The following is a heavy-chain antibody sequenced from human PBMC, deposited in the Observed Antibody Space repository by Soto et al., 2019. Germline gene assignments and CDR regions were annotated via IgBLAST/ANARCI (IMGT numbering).Heavy chain of an antibody. V-gene: IGHV3-74*01. J-gene: IGHJ4*02. CDR1: GLIFSNYK. Sequence: EVQLVESGGGLVQPGGSLRLSCAASGLIFSNYKMHWVRQAPGKGLVWVSRINTDGSITDYADSVKGRFTVSRDNAKNTMYLQMNSLTADDTAVYYCARDTNCLHYCGLGTLVTVSS. CDR2: INTDGSIT. CDR3: ARDTNCLHY. D-gene: IGHD2-2*01.